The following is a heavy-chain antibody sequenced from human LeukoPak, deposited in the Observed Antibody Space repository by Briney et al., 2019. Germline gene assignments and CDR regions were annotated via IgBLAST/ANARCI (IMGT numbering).Heavy chain of an antibody. V-gene: IGHV4-39*02. CDR1: GGSISSSSYY. Sequence: SETLSLTCTVSGGSISSSSYYWGWIRQPPGKGLEWIGSTYYSGSTYYNPSLKSRVTISVDTSKNQFSLKLSSVTAADTAVYYCARDKRYLYYYYMDVWGKGTTVTVSS. J-gene: IGHJ6*03. D-gene: IGHD1-1*01. CDR2: TYYSGST. CDR3: ARDKRYLYYYYMDV.